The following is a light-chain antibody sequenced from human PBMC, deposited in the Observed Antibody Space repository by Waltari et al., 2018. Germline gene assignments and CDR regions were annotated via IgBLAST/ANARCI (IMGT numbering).Light chain of an antibody. V-gene: IGLV4-69*01. CDR1: SGHSSYA. Sequence: QLVLTQSPSASASLGASVKLTCTLSSGHSSYAIAWHQQQPETGPRYLMKVNSDGRHSKGDGIPDRFSGSSSGAERYLTISSLQSEDEADYYCQTWGTGIRVFGGGTKLTVL. CDR3: QTWGTGIRV. J-gene: IGLJ2*01. CDR2: VNSDGRH.